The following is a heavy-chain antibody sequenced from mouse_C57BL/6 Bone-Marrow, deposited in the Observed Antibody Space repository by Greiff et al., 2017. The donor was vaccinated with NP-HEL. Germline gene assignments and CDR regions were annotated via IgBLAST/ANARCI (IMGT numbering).Heavy chain of an antibody. CDR1: GFTFSDFY. Sequence: VKLMESGGGLVQSGRSLRLSCATSGFTFSDFYMEWVRQAPGKGLEWIAASRNKANDYTTEYSASVKGRFIVSRDTSQSILYLQMNALRAEDTAIYYCARGLTGTLYWYFDVWGTGTTVTVSS. CDR2: SRNKANDYTT. CDR3: ARGLTGTLYWYFDV. V-gene: IGHV7-1*01. J-gene: IGHJ1*03. D-gene: IGHD4-1*01.